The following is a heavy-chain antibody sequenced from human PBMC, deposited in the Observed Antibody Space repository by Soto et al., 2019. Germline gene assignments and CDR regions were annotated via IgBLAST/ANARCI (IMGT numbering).Heavy chain of an antibody. J-gene: IGHJ4*02. D-gene: IGHD3-3*01. CDR3: ERAYDSADY. Sequence: GVSLRLSCAASGFTFSSYWMSWVRQAPGKGLEWVANIKQDGSEKYYVDSVKGRFTISRDNAKNSLYLQMNSRRAEDTAVYYCERAYDSADYWGQGTLGTVSA. V-gene: IGHV3-7*03. CDR1: GFTFSSYW. CDR2: IKQDGSEK.